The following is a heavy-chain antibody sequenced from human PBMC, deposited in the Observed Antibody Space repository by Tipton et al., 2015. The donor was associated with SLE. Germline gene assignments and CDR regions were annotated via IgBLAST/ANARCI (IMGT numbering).Heavy chain of an antibody. D-gene: IGHD4-17*01. CDR3: ARGSDGEYVRYFDV. V-gene: IGHV4-4*07. CDR2: IYSRGDS. CDR1: GGSISFDY. J-gene: IGHJ2*01. Sequence: TLSLTCTVSGGSISFDYWSWIRQSAGRGLEWIGRIYSRGDSDYNPSLRSRVTMSIDASQNRVSLRLKSVSAADTAVYYCARGSDGEYVRYFDVWGPGTLVTVSS.